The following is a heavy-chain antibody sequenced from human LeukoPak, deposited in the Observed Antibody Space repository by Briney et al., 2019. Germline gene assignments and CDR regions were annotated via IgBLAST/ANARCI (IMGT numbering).Heavy chain of an antibody. CDR3: ARLARSYYDSSGYYYAVY. Sequence: GGSLRLSCAASGFTFSSYAMSWVRQAPGKGPEWVSYISSSGSTIYYADSVKGRFTISRDNAKNSLYLQMNSLRAEDTAVYYCARLARSYYDSSGYYYAVYWGQGTLVTVSS. D-gene: IGHD3-22*01. V-gene: IGHV3-48*04. J-gene: IGHJ4*02. CDR1: GFTFSSYA. CDR2: ISSSGSTI.